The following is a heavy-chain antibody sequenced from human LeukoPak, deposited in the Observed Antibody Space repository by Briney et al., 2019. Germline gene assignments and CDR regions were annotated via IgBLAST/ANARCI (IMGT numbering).Heavy chain of an antibody. Sequence: RTSETLSLTCTVSGGSISSSSYYWGWIRQPPGKGLEWIGNIYYSGSTYYNPSLKSRVTISVDTSKNQFSLKLSSVTAADTAVYYCARVGYVSAWYPFDYWGQGTPVIVSS. J-gene: IGHJ4*02. V-gene: IGHV4-39*07. CDR2: IYYSGST. CDR1: GGSISSSSYY. CDR3: ARVGYVSAWYPFDY. D-gene: IGHD6-19*01.